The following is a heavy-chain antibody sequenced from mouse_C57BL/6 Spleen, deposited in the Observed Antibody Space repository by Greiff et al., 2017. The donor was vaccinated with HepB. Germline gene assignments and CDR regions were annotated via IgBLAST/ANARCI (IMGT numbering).Heavy chain of an antibody. D-gene: IGHD3-3*01. V-gene: IGHV1-50*01. J-gene: IGHJ2*01. CDR1: GYTFTSYW. CDR3: ARGAGGRGYFGY. CDR2: IDPSDSYT. Sequence: QVQLQQPGAELVKPGASVKLSCKASGYTFTSYWMQWVKQRPGQGLEWIGEIDPSDSYTNYNQKFKGKATLTVDTSSSTAYMQLSSLTSEDSAVYYCARGAGGRGYFGYWGQGTTLTVSS.